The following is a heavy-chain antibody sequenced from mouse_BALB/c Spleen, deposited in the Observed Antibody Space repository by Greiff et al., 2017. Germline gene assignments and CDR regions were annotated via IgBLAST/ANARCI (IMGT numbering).Heavy chain of an antibody. CDR3: ARRDGSSYVGAY. D-gene: IGHD1-1*01. V-gene: IGHV5-17*02. J-gene: IGHJ3*01. CDR2: ISSGSSTI. Sequence: EVKLVESGGGLVQPGGSRTLSCAASGFTFSSFGMHWVRPSPEKGLEWVAYISSGSSTIYYSDTVKGRFTIARENPKNTLFLPMTSLRSEDTAMYYCARRDGSSYVGAYWGQGTLVTVSA. CDR1: GFTFSSFG.